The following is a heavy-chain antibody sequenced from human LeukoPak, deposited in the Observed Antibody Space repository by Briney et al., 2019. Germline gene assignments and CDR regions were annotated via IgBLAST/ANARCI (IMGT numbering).Heavy chain of an antibody. V-gene: IGHV4-39*07. Sequence: SETLSLTCTVSGGSISSSSYYWGWIRQPPGKGLEWIGSIYYSGSTYYNPTLKSRVTISVDTSKNQFSLKLSSVTAADTAVYYCARDLGAIGPDCFFDYWAREPWSPSPQ. CDR1: GGSISSSSYY. CDR3: ARDLGAIGPDCFFDY. D-gene: IGHD1-26*01. J-gene: IGHJ4*02. CDR2: IYYSGST.